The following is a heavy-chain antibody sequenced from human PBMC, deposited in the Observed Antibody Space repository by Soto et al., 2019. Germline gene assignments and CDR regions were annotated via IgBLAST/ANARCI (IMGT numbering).Heavy chain of an antibody. J-gene: IGHJ1*01. D-gene: IGHD2-2*01. CDR1: GFTFSSYG. CDR2: IWYDGSNK. Sequence: GGSLRLSCAASGFTFSSYGMHWVRQAPGKGLEWVAVIWYDGSNKYYADSVKGRFTISRDNSKNTLYLQMNSLRAEDTAVYYCARGRPRLGYCSSTSCDEYFQHWGQGTLVTVSS. V-gene: IGHV3-33*01. CDR3: ARGRPRLGYCSSTSCDEYFQH.